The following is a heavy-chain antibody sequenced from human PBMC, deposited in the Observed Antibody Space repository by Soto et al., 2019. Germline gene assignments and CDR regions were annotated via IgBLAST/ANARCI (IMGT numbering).Heavy chain of an antibody. V-gene: IGHV3-30*18. D-gene: IGHD6-19*01. CDR1: GFTFSSYG. CDR3: AKDSLAVAGTEGWFDP. CDR2: ISYDGSNK. J-gene: IGHJ5*02. Sequence: PWGSLRLSGAASGFTFSSYGMYWVRQAPGKGLEWVAVISYDGSNKYYADSVKGRFTISRDNSKNTLYLQMNSLRAEETAVYYCAKDSLAVAGTEGWFDPWGQGTLVTV.